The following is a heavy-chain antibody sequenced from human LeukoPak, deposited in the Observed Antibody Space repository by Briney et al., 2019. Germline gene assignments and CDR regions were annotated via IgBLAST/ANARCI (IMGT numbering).Heavy chain of an antibody. Sequence: GGSLRLSCAASGFTFSNYWMSWVRQAPGKGLEWVANIRQDGSDKYYMESVKGRFTISRDNANSSLYLRMNSLRAEDTAVYYCARDLFLSGIPAAGVFDYWGQGTLVTVSS. V-gene: IGHV3-7*01. J-gene: IGHJ4*02. CDR1: GFTFSNYW. D-gene: IGHD6-25*01. CDR2: IRQDGSDK. CDR3: ARDLFLSGIPAAGVFDY.